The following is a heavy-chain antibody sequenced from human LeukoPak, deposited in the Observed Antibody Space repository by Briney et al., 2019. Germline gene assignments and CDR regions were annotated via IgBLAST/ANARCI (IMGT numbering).Heavy chain of an antibody. Sequence: GGSLRLSCAASGFTFSSYTMNWVRQAPGKGLEWVASISSGSSYIYYADSVKGRFTISRDNAKNSLYLQMNSLRAADTAVYYCARGMGSSSSSIDYWGQGTLVTVSS. J-gene: IGHJ4*02. CDR3: ARGMGSSSSSIDY. V-gene: IGHV3-21*01. CDR1: GFTFSSYT. D-gene: IGHD6-13*01. CDR2: ISSGSSYI.